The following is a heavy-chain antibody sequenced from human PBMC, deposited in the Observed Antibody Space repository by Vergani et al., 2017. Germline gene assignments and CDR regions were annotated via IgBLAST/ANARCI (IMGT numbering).Heavy chain of an antibody. V-gene: IGHV3-23*01. CDR1: GFTFSSYA. Sequence: EVQLLESGGGLVQPGGSLRLSCAASGFTFSSYAMSWVRQAPGKGLEWVSAISGSGGSTYYADSVKGRFTISRDNSKNTLYLQMNSLRAEDTAVYYCAKDQSYCSGTSCDAFDIWGQGTMVTVSS. CDR2: ISGSGGST. J-gene: IGHJ3*02. CDR3: AKDQSYCSGTSCDAFDI. D-gene: IGHD2-2*01.